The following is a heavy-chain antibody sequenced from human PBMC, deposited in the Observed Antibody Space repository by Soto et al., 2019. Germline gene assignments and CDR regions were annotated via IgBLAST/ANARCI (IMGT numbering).Heavy chain of an antibody. D-gene: IGHD3-22*01. CDR1: GGSFSSYA. CDR3: ASGYYDSSGYSIDY. Sequence: QVQLVQSGAEVRKPGSSVTVSCQSFGGSFSSYAFSWVRQAPGQGLEWMGGLIVSLGTTNNAQKFKGRVTFTADESTSTAYMEVSSLESEDTAIYYCASGYYDSSGYSIDYWGQGTQVTVSS. CDR2: LIVSLGTT. J-gene: IGHJ4*02. V-gene: IGHV1-69*01.